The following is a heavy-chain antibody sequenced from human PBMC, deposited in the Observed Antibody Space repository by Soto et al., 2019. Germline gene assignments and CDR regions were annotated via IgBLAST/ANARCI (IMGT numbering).Heavy chain of an antibody. J-gene: IGHJ4*02. Sequence: QVQLQQWGAGLLKPRETLSLTCAVYGGSFSGYYWSWIRQPPGKGLEWIGEINHSGSTNYNPSLNSRVTISVDTSKNQFSLKLSSVTAADTAVYYCARDGKVPRGWLYFDYWGQGTLVTVSS. CDR1: GGSFSGYY. D-gene: IGHD6-19*01. CDR2: INHSGST. CDR3: ARDGKVPRGWLYFDY. V-gene: IGHV4-34*01.